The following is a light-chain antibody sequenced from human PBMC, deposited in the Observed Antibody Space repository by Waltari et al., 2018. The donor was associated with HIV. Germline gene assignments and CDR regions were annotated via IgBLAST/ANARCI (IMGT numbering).Light chain of an antibody. Sequence: QSVLTQPPSTSGTPGQTVTISCSGTRSDIGTNYVYWYQQVPGTAPKLLIYRNIPRPSGVPARLSGSKAGTSASLAISGLRAEDEAHYQCASWDDNLGGRWVFGGGTKLTVL. V-gene: IGLV1-47*01. J-gene: IGLJ3*02. CDR1: RSDIGTNY. CDR2: RNI. CDR3: ASWDDNLGGRWV.